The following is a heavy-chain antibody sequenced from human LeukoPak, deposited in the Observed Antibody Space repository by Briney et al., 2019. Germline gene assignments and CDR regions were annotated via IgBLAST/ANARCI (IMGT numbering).Heavy chain of an antibody. CDR1: GFIFSSYG. CDR2: ISGSGGST. D-gene: IGHD3-10*01. Sequence: GGTLRLSCAASGFIFSSYGMSWVRQAPGKGLEWVSAISGSGGSTYYADSVKGRFTISGDNSKNTLYLQMNNLRAEDTAVYYCAKTRGSGPFDYWGQGTLVTVSS. V-gene: IGHV3-23*01. J-gene: IGHJ4*02. CDR3: AKTRGSGPFDY.